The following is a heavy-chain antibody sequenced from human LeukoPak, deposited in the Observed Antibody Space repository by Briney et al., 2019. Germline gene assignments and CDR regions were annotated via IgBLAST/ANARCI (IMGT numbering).Heavy chain of an antibody. V-gene: IGHV3-23*01. CDR3: ARVSPSSCYSYFDS. CDR2: ISGSGAST. Sequence: PGGSLRLSCAASGFIFSNYAMTWVRQAPGKGLEWVSAISGSGASTYYADSVRGRFTISRDNSKNTLYLQMNSLRAEDTAAYYCARVSPSSCYSYFDSWVQGTLVTVSS. J-gene: IGHJ4*02. D-gene: IGHD6-13*01. CDR1: GFIFSNYA.